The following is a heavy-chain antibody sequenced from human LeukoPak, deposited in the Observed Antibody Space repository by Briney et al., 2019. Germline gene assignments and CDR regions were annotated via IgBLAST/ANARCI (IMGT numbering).Heavy chain of an antibody. J-gene: IGHJ5*02. D-gene: IGHD3-22*01. CDR3: ARRRGITMIVVVIGWFDP. V-gene: IGHV4-34*01. CDR1: GGSFSGYY. Sequence: PSETLSHTCAVYGGSFSGYYWSWIRQPPGKGLEWIGEINHSGSTNYNPSLKSRVTISVDTSKNQFSLKLSSVTAADTAVYYCARRRGITMIVVVIGWFDPWGQGTLVTVSS. CDR2: INHSGST.